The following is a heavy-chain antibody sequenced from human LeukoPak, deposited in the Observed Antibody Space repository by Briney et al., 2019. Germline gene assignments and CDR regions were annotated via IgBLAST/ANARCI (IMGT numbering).Heavy chain of an antibody. CDR3: ARGLPYNDAFDI. D-gene: IGHD1-1*01. CDR1: GFTFSNFN. CDR2: ISIASTRI. J-gene: IGHJ3*02. V-gene: IGHV3-21*01. Sequence: PGGSLRLSCAASGFTFSNFNMNWVRQAPGKGLEWVSTISIASTRILYADSVKGRFTISRDNAKNSLYLQMNSLRVEDTAVYYCARGLPYNDAFDIWGQGTMVTVSS.